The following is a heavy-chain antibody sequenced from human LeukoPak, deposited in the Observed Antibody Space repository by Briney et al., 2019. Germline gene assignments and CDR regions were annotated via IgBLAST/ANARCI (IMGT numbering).Heavy chain of an antibody. J-gene: IGHJ4*02. CDR2: INPNSGGT. CDR3: ARLLCSSSSCYGYFDY. Sequence: ASVKVSCKASGYTFTGYYMHWVRQAPGQGLEWMGWINPNSGGTNYAQKFQGRVTMTRGTSISTAYMELSRLRSDDTAVYYCARLLCSSSSCYGYFDYWGQGTLVTVSS. V-gene: IGHV1-2*02. CDR1: GYTFTGYY. D-gene: IGHD2-2*01.